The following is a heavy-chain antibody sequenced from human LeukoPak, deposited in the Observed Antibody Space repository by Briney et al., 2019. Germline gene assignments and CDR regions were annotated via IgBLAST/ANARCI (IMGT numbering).Heavy chain of an antibody. J-gene: IGHJ6*02. CDR1: VYTFTSYV. CDR3: ARGPPIQLWPRYYYYYYGMDV. CDR2: MNPNSGNT. Sequence: ASVKVSCKASVYTFTSYVLNWVRQATGQRLEWMGWMNPNSGNTGYAQKFQGRVTMTRNNSISTAYMELSSLRSEDTAVYYCARGPPIQLWPRYYYYYYGMDVWGQGTTVTVSS. V-gene: IGHV1-8*01. D-gene: IGHD5-18*01.